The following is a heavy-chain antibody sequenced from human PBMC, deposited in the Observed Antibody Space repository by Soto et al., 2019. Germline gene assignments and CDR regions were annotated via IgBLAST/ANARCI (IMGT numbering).Heavy chain of an antibody. V-gene: IGHV4-34*01. CDR1: GGSFSGYY. CDR2: INHSGST. CDR3: ARGLNSKRYYYYYYMDV. J-gene: IGHJ6*03. D-gene: IGHD4-4*01. Sequence: SETLSLTCAVYGGSFSGYYWSWLRQPPGKGLEWIGEINHSGSTNYNPSLKSRVTISVDTSKNQFSLKLSSVTAADTAVYYCARGLNSKRYYYYYYMDVWGKGTTVTVS.